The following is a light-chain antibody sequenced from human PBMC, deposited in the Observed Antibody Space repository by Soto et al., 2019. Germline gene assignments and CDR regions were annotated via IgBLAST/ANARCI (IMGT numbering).Light chain of an antibody. J-gene: IGKJ5*01. Sequence: DIQMTQSPSSLSASVGDRVTITCRASQSISNHLTWFQQQPGKAPKLLIYSATNLQSGVQSRFSGSGFGTDFTLAIRSLQPEDSATYYCKQRNSFPITFGQGTRLDIK. CDR2: SAT. CDR1: QSISNH. V-gene: IGKV1-16*01. CDR3: KQRNSFPIT.